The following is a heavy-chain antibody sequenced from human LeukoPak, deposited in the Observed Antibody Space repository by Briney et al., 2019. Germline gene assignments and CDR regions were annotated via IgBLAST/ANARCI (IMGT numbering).Heavy chain of an antibody. CDR3: ARGGTYSSGWKGDYFDY. Sequence: GASLRLSCAASGFTFSNYAMSWVRQAPGKGLEWVSAITGSGGNTYYADSVKGRLTISRDNSKNTLYLQMNSLRAEDTAVYYCARGGTYSSGWKGDYFDYWGQGTLVTVSS. J-gene: IGHJ4*02. V-gene: IGHV3-23*01. CDR2: ITGSGGNT. D-gene: IGHD6-19*01. CDR1: GFTFSNYA.